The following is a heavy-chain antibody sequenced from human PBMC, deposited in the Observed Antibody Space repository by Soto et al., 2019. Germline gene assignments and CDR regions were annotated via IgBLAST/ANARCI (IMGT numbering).Heavy chain of an antibody. CDR1: GFAVSSKY. D-gene: IGHD6-19*01. Sequence: EVQLVESGGGGIQPGGSLRLSCAASGFAVSSKYMTWVRQAPGKGLEWVSVIYGGGTTYYADSVNGRFTISRDTSQNTLYLQMNSLRAEDTAVYYCVQTTGWPGFDFWGQRTLVTVSS. CDR2: IYGGGTT. CDR3: VQTTGWPGFDF. J-gene: IGHJ4*02. V-gene: IGHV3-53*01.